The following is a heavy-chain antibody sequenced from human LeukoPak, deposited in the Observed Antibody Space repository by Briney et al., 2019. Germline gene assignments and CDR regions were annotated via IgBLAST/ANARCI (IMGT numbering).Heavy chain of an antibody. V-gene: IGHV1-24*01. CDR3: ATMGGSVIWGFDY. CDR2: FDPEDGET. Sequence: WASVTVSCKVSGYTLTELSMHWVRQAPGKGLEWTGGFDPEDGETIYAQKFQGRVTMTEDTSTDTAYMELSSLRSEDTAVYYCATMGGSVIWGFDYWGQGTLVTVSS. D-gene: IGHD1-26*01. CDR1: GYTLTELS. J-gene: IGHJ4*02.